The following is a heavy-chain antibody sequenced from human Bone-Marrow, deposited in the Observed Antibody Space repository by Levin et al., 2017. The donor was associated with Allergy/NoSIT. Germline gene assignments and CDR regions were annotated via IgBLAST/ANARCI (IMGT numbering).Heavy chain of an antibody. CDR1: GYTFTAYY. CDR3: ARRTQLWPSVYYFGMDV. Sequence: GESLKISCKASGYTFTAYYMHWVRQAPGQGLEWMGRINPNSGATDYAQNFQGRVAMTRDTSISTAFMELSGLSSDDTAVYYCARRTQLWPSVYYFGMDVWGQGTTVTVSS. V-gene: IGHV1-2*06. J-gene: IGHJ6*02. CDR2: INPNSGAT. D-gene: IGHD5-18*01.